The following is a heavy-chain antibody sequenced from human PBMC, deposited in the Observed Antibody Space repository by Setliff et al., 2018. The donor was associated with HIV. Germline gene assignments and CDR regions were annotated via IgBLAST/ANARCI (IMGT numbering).Heavy chain of an antibody. CDR1: GGSVSTAGHY. CDR2: ISYSGSP. V-gene: IGHV4-30-4*08. D-gene: IGHD2-21*02. Sequence: SETLSLTCTVSGGSVSTAGHYWGWIRPAPGKGLEWIGYISYSGSPYYSPSLKSRLNLSVDTSKNQFSLELTSVTAADTAVYYCARHDCGGDCSINWFDPWGQGTLVTVSS. J-gene: IGHJ5*02. CDR3: ARHDCGGDCSINWFDP.